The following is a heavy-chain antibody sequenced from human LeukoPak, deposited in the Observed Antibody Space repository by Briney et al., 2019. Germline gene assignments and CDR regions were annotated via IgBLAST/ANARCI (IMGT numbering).Heavy chain of an antibody. CDR2: INSDGSST. D-gene: IGHD6-13*01. CDR1: GFAFSDYW. CDR3: ARVGYSNTWYVDY. Sequence: GGSLRLSCAASGFAFSDYWMHWVRQAPGKGLVWVSRINSDGSSTNYADSVKGRFTISRDNAKNTLYLQMNSLRAEDTAVYYCARVGYSNTWYVDYWGQGTLVTVSS. V-gene: IGHV3-74*01. J-gene: IGHJ4*02.